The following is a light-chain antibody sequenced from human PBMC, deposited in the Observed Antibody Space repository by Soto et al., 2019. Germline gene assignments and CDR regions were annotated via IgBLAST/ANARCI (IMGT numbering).Light chain of an antibody. CDR1: ISNIESNY. J-gene: IGLJ3*02. CDR2: RNN. Sequence: QSVLTQPPSASGTPGQRVTISCSGGISNIESNYVYRYQQFPGAAPKLLIYRNNQRPSGVPDRFSASTFGTAASLAISGLRSEDEAYYYCTSWDDSLNGPLFGGGTKLTVL. CDR3: TSWDDSLNGPL. V-gene: IGLV1-47*01.